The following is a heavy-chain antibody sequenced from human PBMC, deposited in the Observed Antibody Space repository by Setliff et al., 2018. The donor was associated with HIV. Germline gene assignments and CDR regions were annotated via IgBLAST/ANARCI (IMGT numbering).Heavy chain of an antibody. Sequence: GGSLRLSCAVSGFTFISYGMYWVRQAPGKGLEWVAFIRYDGSYRYYVDSVKSRVTISVDTSKDQFSLRLSSVAAGDTAVYYCARSIVPVASGYYYFEYWGQGTLVTVSS. J-gene: IGHJ4*02. V-gene: IGHV3-30*02. D-gene: IGHD3-3*01. CDR3: ARSIVPVASGYYYFEY. CDR1: GFTFISYG. CDR2: IRYDGSYR.